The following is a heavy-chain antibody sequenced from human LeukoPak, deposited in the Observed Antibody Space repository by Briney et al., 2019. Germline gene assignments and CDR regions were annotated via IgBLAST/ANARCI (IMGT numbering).Heavy chain of an antibody. CDR2: INHSGST. Sequence: NPSETLSLTCAVYGGSFSGYYWSWIRQPPGKGLEWIGEINHSGSTNYNPSLKSRVTISVDTSKNQFSLKLSSVTAADTAVYYCARSDYSNYPLDHWGQGTLVTISS. CDR3: ARSDYSNYPLDH. CDR1: GGSFSGYY. J-gene: IGHJ4*02. V-gene: IGHV4-34*01. D-gene: IGHD4-11*01.